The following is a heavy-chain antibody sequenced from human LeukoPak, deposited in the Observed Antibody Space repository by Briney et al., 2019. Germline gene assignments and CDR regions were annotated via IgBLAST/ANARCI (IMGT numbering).Heavy chain of an antibody. Sequence: PGRSLRLSCAASGFTFSSYGMHWVRQAPGKGLEWVAVIWYDGSNKYYADSVKGRFTISRDNSKNTLYLQMNSLRAEDTAVYYCAKDPEYNWNDAGYFDYWGQGTLVTVSS. CDR2: IWYDGSNK. J-gene: IGHJ4*02. V-gene: IGHV3-33*06. D-gene: IGHD1-20*01. CDR3: AKDPEYNWNDAGYFDY. CDR1: GFTFSSYG.